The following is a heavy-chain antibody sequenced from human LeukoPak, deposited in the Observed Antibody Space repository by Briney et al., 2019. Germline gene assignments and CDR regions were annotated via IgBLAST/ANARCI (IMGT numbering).Heavy chain of an antibody. D-gene: IGHD3-22*01. CDR3: ARDSAPYSYDSSGYYVYAFDM. J-gene: IGHJ3*02. V-gene: IGHV1-69*04. CDR1: GGTFSSYA. CDR2: IIPVLPVA. Sequence: ASVKVSCKASGGTFSSYAISWVRQAPGQGLEWMGRIIPVLPVANYAQNFHDRVTITADKSTSTAYMELSLRSEDTAVYYCARDSAPYSYDSSGYYVYAFDMWGQGTMVTVSS.